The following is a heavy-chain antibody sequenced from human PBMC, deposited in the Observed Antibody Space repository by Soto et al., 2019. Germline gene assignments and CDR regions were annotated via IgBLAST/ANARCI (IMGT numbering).Heavy chain of an antibody. CDR3: ARHQTYYDILTGYQGNWFDP. CDR1: GGSFSGYY. CDR2: INHSGST. Sequence: PSETLSLTCAVYGGSFSGYYWSWIRQPPGKGLEWIGEINHSGSTNYNPSLKSRVTISVDTSKNQFSLKLSSVTAADTAVYYCARHQTYYDILTGYQGNWFDPWGQGTLVTVSS. V-gene: IGHV4-34*01. J-gene: IGHJ5*02. D-gene: IGHD3-9*01.